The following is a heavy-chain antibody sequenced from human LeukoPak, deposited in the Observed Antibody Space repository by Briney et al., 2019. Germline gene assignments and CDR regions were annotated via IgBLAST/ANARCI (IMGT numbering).Heavy chain of an antibody. D-gene: IGHD3-10*01. CDR2: INPNSGGT. V-gene: IGHV1-2*02. CDR3: ARVTDTMVRGAPDY. J-gene: IGHJ4*02. Sequence: ASVKVSCKASGYTFTGYYMHWVRQAPGQGLEWMGWINPNSGGTNYAQKFQGRVTMTRDTSISTAYMELSRLRSDDTAVYYCARVTDTMVRGAPDYWGQGTLVTVSS. CDR1: GYTFTGYY.